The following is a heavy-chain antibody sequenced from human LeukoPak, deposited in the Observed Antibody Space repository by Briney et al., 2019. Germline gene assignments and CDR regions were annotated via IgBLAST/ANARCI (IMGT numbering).Heavy chain of an antibody. CDR1: GYTFTSYG. CDR2: ISAYNGNT. J-gene: IGHJ1*01. CDR3: ARGILPSHCSSTSCVGDFQH. V-gene: IGHV1-18*01. D-gene: IGHD2-2*01. Sequence: ASVNVSCKASGYTFTSYGISWVRQAPGQGLECMGWISAYNGNTNYAQKLQGRVTMTTDTSTSTAYMELRSLRSDDTAVYYCARGILPSHCSSTSCVGDFQHWGQGTLVTVSS.